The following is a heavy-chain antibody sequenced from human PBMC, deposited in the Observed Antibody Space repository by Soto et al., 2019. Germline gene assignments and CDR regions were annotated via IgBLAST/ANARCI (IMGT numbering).Heavy chain of an antibody. CDR3: ARSDGPLGDY. CDR1: GYTFTSYA. CDR2: INAGNGNT. V-gene: IGHV1-3*01. D-gene: IGHD4-17*01. J-gene: IGHJ4*02. Sequence: QVQLVQSGAEVKKPGASVKVSCKASGYTFTSYAMQWVRQAPGQRLEWMGWINAGNGNTKYSQKFQGRVTITRDTSASTAYMGLSSLRSEDTALYYCARSDGPLGDYWGQGTLVTVSS.